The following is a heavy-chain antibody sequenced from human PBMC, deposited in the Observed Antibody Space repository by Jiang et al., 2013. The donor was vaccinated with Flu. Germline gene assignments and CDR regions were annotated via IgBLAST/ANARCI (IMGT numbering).Heavy chain of an antibody. CDR1: GYSISSGYY. CDR2: IYYSGST. CDR3: AREFHY. V-gene: IGHV4-61*01. Sequence: PGLVKPSETLSLTCAVSGYSISSGYYWGWIRQPPGKGLEWIGYIYYSGSTNYNPSLKSRVTISVDTSKNQFSLKLSSVTAADTAVYYCAREFHYWGQGTLVTVSS. J-gene: IGHJ4*02.